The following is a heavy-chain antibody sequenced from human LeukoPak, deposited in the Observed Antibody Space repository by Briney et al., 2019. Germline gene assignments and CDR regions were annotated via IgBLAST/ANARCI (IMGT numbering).Heavy chain of an antibody. CDR2: INPSGGST. CDR1: GYTFTSYY. D-gene: IGHD2-2*03. CDR3: ARSGYCSSTSCPGNYYYYYMDV. Sequence: GASVKVSCKASGYTFTSYYMHWVRQAPEPGLEGMGIINPSGGSTSYAQKFQGRVTMTRDTSTSTVYMELSSLRSEDTAVYYCARSGYCSSTSCPGNYYYYYMDVWGKGTTVTVSS. V-gene: IGHV1-46*03. J-gene: IGHJ6*03.